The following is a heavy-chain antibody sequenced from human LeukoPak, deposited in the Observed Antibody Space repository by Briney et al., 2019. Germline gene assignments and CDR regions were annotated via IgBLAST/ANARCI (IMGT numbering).Heavy chain of an antibody. CDR1: GYTFTGYY. J-gene: IGHJ6*03. CDR3: ARAQGSGSYGYYYYMDV. CDR2: INPNSGGT. V-gene: IGHV1-2*02. Sequence: GASVKVSCKASGYTFTGYYMHWVRQAPGQGLEWMGWINPNSGGTNYAQKFQGRVTMTRDTSISTAYMELSRLRSDDTAVYYCARAQGSGSYGYYYYMDVWGKGTTVTVSS. D-gene: IGHD1-26*01.